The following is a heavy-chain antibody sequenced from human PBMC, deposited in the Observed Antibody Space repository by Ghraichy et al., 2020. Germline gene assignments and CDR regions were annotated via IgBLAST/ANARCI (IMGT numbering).Heavy chain of an antibody. J-gene: IGHJ5*01. Sequence: GGSLRLSCAASGFIFSNYRMHWVRQVPGKGPVWVSRINGDGRDIDYADSVKGRFTISRDNAKNTLYLQMISLRAEDTAVYYCVKDQWPRHRNWFDSWGQGTLVTVSS. CDR2: INGDGRDI. CDR1: GFIFSNYR. CDR3: VKDQWPRHRNWFDS. V-gene: IGHV3-74*01. D-gene: IGHD2-8*01.